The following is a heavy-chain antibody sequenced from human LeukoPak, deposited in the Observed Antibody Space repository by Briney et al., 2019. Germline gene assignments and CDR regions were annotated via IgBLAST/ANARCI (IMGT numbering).Heavy chain of an antibody. V-gene: IGHV4-59*01. Sequence: SETLSLTCTVSGGSISSYYWSWIRQPPGKGLEWIGDIYYSGGTKYNPSLTSRVTISVDTSKNQFSLKLSSVTAADTAVYYCAGVLFVVGGRWFDPWGQGSLVTVSS. CDR3: AGVLFVVGGRWFDP. D-gene: IGHD3-3*01. CDR1: GGSISSYY. CDR2: IYYSGGT. J-gene: IGHJ5*02.